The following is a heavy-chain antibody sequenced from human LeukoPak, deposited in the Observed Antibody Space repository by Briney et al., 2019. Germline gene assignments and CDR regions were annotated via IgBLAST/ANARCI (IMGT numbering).Heavy chain of an antibody. J-gene: IGHJ5*02. Sequence: ASVKVSCKASGGTFSSYAISWVRQAPGQGLEWMGGIIPIFGTANYAQKFQGRVTITADESTSIAYMELSSLRSEDTAVYYCARSGDSSSWYHEFDPWGQGTLVTVSS. CDR3: ARSGDSSSWYHEFDP. V-gene: IGHV1-69*13. CDR2: IIPIFGTA. D-gene: IGHD6-13*01. CDR1: GGTFSSYA.